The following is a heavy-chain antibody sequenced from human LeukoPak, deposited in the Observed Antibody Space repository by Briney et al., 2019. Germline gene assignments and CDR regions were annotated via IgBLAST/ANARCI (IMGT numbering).Heavy chain of an antibody. CDR3: ASRYSSSWYYFDY. CDR1: GFTFSSYW. CDR2: IKQDGAEK. Sequence: PGGSLRLSCAASGFTFSSYWMSWVRQAPGKGLEWVANIKQDGAEKYYVDSVKGRFTISRDNAQNSLYLQMNSLRAEDAAVYYCASRYSSSWYYFDYWGQGTLVTVSS. J-gene: IGHJ4*02. D-gene: IGHD6-13*01. V-gene: IGHV3-7*01.